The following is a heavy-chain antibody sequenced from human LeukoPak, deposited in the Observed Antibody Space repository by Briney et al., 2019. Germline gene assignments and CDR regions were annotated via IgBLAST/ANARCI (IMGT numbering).Heavy chain of an antibody. Sequence: SETLSLTCTVSGGSISSYYWSWIRQPPGKGLEWVGYIYYSGSTNYNPSLKRRVTISVDTSKNQFSLKLSSVTAADTAVYYCARGYSGYDWGLDYWGQGTLVTVSS. CDR2: IYYSGST. CDR3: ARGYSGYDWGLDY. D-gene: IGHD5-12*01. CDR1: GGSISSYY. V-gene: IGHV4-59*01. J-gene: IGHJ4*02.